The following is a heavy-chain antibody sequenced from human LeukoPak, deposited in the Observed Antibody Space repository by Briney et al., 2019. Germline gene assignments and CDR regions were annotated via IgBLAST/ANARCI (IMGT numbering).Heavy chain of an antibody. Sequence: PGGSLRLSCAASGFTFSDYYMSWIRQAPGKGLEWVSYISSSGDTIYYADSVKGRFTISRDNAKNSLYLQMNSLRAEDTAVYYCARDLSICSSTSCYRNDAFDIWGQGKMVTVSS. V-gene: IGHV3-11*01. CDR2: ISSSGDTI. J-gene: IGHJ3*02. CDR1: GFTFSDYY. CDR3: ARDLSICSSTSCYRNDAFDI. D-gene: IGHD2-2*02.